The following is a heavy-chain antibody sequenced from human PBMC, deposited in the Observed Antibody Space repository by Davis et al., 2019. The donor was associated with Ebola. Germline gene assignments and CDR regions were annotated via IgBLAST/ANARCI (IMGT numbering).Heavy chain of an antibody. Sequence: GESLKISCAASGFTFSSYSMNWVRQAPGKGLEWVSSISSSSSYIYYVDSVKGRFTISRDNAKNSLYLQMNSLRAEDTAVYYCARDPTTVTLGLGYGMDVWGKGTTVTVSS. CDR3: ARDPTTVTLGLGYGMDV. J-gene: IGHJ6*04. CDR1: GFTFSSYS. V-gene: IGHV3-21*01. D-gene: IGHD4-17*01. CDR2: ISSSSSYI.